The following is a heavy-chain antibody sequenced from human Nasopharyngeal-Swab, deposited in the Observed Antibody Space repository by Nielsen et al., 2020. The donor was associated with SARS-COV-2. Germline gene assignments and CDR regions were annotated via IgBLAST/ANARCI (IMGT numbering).Heavy chain of an antibody. CDR1: GYTFTSYG. V-gene: IGHV1-18*01. J-gene: IGHJ3*02. CDR2: ISGYNGNT. Sequence: ASVKVSCKASGYTFTSYGIIWVRQAPGQGLEWMGWISGYNGNTNYAQKLQGRVTMTTDTSTRTAYMELRSLRSDDTAVYYCARGGGASILWFGELRQTAFDIWGQGTMVTVSS. CDR3: ARGGGASILWFGELRQTAFDI. D-gene: IGHD3-10*01.